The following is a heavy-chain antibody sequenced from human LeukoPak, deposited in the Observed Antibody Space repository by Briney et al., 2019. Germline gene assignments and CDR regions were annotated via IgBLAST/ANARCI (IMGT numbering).Heavy chain of an antibody. CDR1: GYTFTCYY. CDR3: ARSVGGLPTYD. J-gene: IGHJ4*02. D-gene: IGHD3-3*01. Sequence: GASVKVSFNTSGYTFTCYYMHWVRQAPGQGLEWTGWINPNSGGINYAQKFQGRVTMNRDTSISTAYMELSRLRSDDTAVYYCARSVGGLPTYDWGQGTLVTVS. V-gene: IGHV1-2*02. CDR2: INPNSGGI.